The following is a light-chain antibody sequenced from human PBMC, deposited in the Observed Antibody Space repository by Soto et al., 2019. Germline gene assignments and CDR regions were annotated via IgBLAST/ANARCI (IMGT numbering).Light chain of an antibody. CDR2: KVS. CDR3: MQGTHEIT. Sequence: DGVMTQSPLSLPVSLGQPACISCRSAQSLVSSDGYTYVNWVQQRPGQSPRRLIYKVSKRDSGVPDRFSGSGSGTEFTLEISRVEAEDGGVYYCMQGTHEITFGQGTRLEIK. CDR1: QSLVSSDGYTY. J-gene: IGKJ5*01. V-gene: IGKV2-30*01.